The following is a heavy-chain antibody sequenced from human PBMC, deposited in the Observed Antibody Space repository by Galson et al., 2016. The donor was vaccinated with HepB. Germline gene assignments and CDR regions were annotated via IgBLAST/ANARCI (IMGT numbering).Heavy chain of an antibody. J-gene: IGHJ6*03. V-gene: IGHV3-48*01. CDR1: GFNFSCYS. CDR2: ISNSSGSI. D-gene: IGHD3-10*01. Sequence: SLRLSCAASGFNFSCYSMNWVRQAPGKGLEWVSYISNSSGSISYADSVKGRFTISGDNAKNSLYLQMNSLRADDPAVYYCARGRGMDVWGKGTTVTVSS. CDR3: ARGRGMDV.